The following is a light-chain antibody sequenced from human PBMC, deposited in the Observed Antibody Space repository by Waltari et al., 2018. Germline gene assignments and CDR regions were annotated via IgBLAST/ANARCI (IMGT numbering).Light chain of an antibody. CDR1: SSDVGGYNY. CDR3: SSYRGGTSTPVI. Sequence: SMSGSPGQSITISCTGTSSDVGGYNYVSWYQQHPGKAPKLMISDVSNRPSGVSNRFSGSKSGNTASLTISGLQADDEADYYCSSYRGGTSTPVIFGGGTKLTVL. CDR2: DVS. J-gene: IGLJ2*01. V-gene: IGLV2-14*03.